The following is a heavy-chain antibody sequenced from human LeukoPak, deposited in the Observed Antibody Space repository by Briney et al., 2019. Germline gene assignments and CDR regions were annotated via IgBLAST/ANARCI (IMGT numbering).Heavy chain of an antibody. CDR1: GYTFTSNY. J-gene: IGHJ5*02. CDR2: ISPSDGST. CDR3: ARDNSVRDEAWWFNP. V-gene: IGHV1-46*01. Sequence: GASVKLSCKAFGYTFTSNYLHWVRHAPGQGPEWMGIISPSDGSTTYAQKFQGRVTLTRDMSTSTDYLELSSLRSEDTAVYYCARDNSVRDEAWWFNPWGQGTLVTVSS. D-gene: IGHD5-24*01.